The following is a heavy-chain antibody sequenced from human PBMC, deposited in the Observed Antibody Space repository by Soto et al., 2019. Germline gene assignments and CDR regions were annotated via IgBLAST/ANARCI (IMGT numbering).Heavy chain of an antibody. Sequence: PGGSLRLSCAASGFTFSSYAMSWVRQAPGKGLEWVSAISGSGGSTYYADSVKGRFTISRDNSKNTLYLQMNSLRAEDTAVYYRSKDDYYGSGNPFYGLDVWGQGTTVTVSS. J-gene: IGHJ6*02. D-gene: IGHD3-10*01. V-gene: IGHV3-23*01. CDR3: SKDDYYGSGNPFYGLDV. CDR1: GFTFSSYA. CDR2: ISGSGGST.